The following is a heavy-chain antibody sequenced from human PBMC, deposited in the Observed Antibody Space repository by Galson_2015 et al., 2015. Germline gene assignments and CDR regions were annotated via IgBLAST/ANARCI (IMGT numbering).Heavy chain of an antibody. D-gene: IGHD2-15*01. V-gene: IGHV3-53*01. CDR2: LYSGGST. Sequence: SLRLSCAASGFTVSTNYMNWVRQAPGKGLEWDSILYSGGSTYYADSVKGRFTISRDNSKNTLYLQMNSLRAEDTAVYYCARDAGDCSGGSCYWGFDPWGQGTLVTVSS. CDR3: ARDAGDCSGGSCYWGFDP. CDR1: GFTVSTNY. J-gene: IGHJ5*02.